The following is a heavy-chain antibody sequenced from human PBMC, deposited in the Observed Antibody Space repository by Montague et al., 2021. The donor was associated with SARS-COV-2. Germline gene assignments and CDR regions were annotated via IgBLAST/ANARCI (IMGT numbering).Heavy chain of an antibody. J-gene: IGHJ5*02. Sequence: SETLSLTCSVSGGSISSSSYYWGWIRQPPGKGLEWIGYIYYSGSTYYNPSLKGRVPISVDTSKNHFSLKLSSVTAADTAVYYCARGYSGYEDPTRFDPWGQGTLVTVSS. CDR3: ARGYSGYEDPTRFDP. CDR1: GGSISSSSYY. D-gene: IGHD5-12*01. CDR2: IYYSGST. V-gene: IGHV4-39*02.